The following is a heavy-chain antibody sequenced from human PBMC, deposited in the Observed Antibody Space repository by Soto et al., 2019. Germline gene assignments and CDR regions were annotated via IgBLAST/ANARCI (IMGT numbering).Heavy chain of an antibody. Sequence: QIPLKESGPPLVKPTKTVTLPASFPDFSPRTGGVSVAGTRQPPERALEWLAFIYWNDVKRYSPSLQSRLTITKDNSKKEVVLTMTNMDPLDTGTYYCAYRVGSRGSFDYWGQGTLVTVSS. CDR2: IYWNDVK. D-gene: IGHD6-25*01. CDR1: DFSPRTGGVS. V-gene: IGHV2-5*01. J-gene: IGHJ4*02. CDR3: AYRVGSRGSFDY.